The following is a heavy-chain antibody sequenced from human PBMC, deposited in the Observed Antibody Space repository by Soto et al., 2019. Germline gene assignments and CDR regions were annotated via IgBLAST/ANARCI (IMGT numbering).Heavy chain of an antibody. Sequence: QVHLVQSGAEVKKPGSSVRVSCKASGGTFSNNAFSWVRQAPGQGLEWMGGIIPTLGTANYAQKFAGRVTITADESTRPAYLELSSLRSDDTAVYFCASQSYGSGPFYYYGMDVWGQGTTVTVSS. CDR3: ASQSYGSGPFYYYGMDV. J-gene: IGHJ6*02. D-gene: IGHD3-10*01. V-gene: IGHV1-69*01. CDR2: IIPTLGTA. CDR1: GGTFSNNA.